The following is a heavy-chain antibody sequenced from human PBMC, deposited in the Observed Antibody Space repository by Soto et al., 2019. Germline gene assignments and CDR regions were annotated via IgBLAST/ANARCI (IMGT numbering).Heavy chain of an antibody. CDR2: IFDDGSNK. J-gene: IGHJ4*02. CDR3: ANGIAAAHY. CDR1: GFTFSSYG. D-gene: IGHD6-13*01. V-gene: IGHV3-33*06. Sequence: QPGGSLRLSCAASGFTFSSYGMHWVRQAPGKGLEWVAAIFDDGSNKYYADSVKGRFTISRDNSKNTLYLQMNSLRAEDTAVYYCANGIAAAHYWGQGTLVTVSS.